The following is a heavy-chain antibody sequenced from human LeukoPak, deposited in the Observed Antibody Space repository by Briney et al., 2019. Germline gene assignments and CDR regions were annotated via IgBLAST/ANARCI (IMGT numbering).Heavy chain of an antibody. CDR2: IISISSFI. CDR3: AIVGSGRSSYGYYYMDV. V-gene: IGHV3-21*01. Sequence: GGSLRLSCAASGFTFSSYSMNWVRQAPGKGLEWVSSIISISSFIYYADSVKGRFTISRENAKNSLYLQMNSLRAEYTVVYYCAIVGSGRSSYGYYYMDVWGKGTTVTVSS. CDR1: GFTFSSYS. D-gene: IGHD3-3*01. J-gene: IGHJ6*03.